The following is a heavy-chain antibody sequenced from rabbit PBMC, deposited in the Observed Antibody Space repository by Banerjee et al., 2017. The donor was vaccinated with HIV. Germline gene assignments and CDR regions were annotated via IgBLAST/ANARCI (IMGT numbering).Heavy chain of an antibody. V-gene: IGHV1S40*01. CDR2: IYAGSSGST. J-gene: IGHJ6*01. CDR1: GFSFSSGYD. D-gene: IGHD3-1*01. CDR3: ARDDGYPYGMDL. Sequence: QQLVESGGGLVKPGASLTLTCTASGFSFSSGYDMCWVRQAPGKGLEWIACIYAGSSGSTYYASWAKGRFTISKTSSTTVTLQMTSLTAADTATYFCARDDGYPYGMDLWGPGTLVTVS.